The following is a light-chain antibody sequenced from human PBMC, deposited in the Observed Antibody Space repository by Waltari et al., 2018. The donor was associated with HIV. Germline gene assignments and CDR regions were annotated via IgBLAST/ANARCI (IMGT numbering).Light chain of an antibody. Sequence: QSVLTQPPSVSGAPGQSVTISCTGGNSNIGAAYAVHWYRQLPGTAPKLLIDVNNNRPSGGPDRFSGSKSGTSASLAITGLQAEDEADYYCQSYDSGLGGVVGGGTKLIVL. CDR1: NSNIGAAYA. V-gene: IGLV1-40*01. CDR3: QSYDSGLGGV. CDR2: VNN. J-gene: IGLJ2*01.